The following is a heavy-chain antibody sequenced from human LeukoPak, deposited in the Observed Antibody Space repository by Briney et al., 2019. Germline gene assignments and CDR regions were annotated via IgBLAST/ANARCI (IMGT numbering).Heavy chain of an antibody. CDR3: ARGPESDSGSYYLSY. CDR1: GGTFSSYA. J-gene: IGHJ4*02. D-gene: IGHD3-10*01. CDR2: IIPIFGTA. Sequence: GASVKVSCKASGGTFSSYAISWVRQAPGQGLEWMGGIIPIFGTANYAQKFQGRVTITADESTSTAYMELSSLRSEDTAVYYCARGPESDSGSYYLSYWGQGTLVTVSS. V-gene: IGHV1-69*13.